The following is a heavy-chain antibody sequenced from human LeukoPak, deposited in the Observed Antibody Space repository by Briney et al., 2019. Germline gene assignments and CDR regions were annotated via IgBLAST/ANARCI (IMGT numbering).Heavy chain of an antibody. V-gene: IGHV1-18*01. D-gene: IGHD3-22*01. J-gene: IGHJ4*02. CDR1: GYFFTSYG. CDR2: ISAYNGNT. Sequence: ASVKVSCKASGYFFTSYGISWVRQAPGQGLEWMGWISAYNGNTNYAQKLQGRVTMTRDMSTSTVYMELSSLRSEDTAVYYCARGSSGYYSGFDYWGQGTLVTVSS. CDR3: ARGSSGYYSGFDY.